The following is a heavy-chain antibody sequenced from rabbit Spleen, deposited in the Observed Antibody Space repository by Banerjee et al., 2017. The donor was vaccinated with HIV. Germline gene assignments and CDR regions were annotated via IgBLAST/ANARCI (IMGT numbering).Heavy chain of an antibody. D-gene: IGHD1-1*01. J-gene: IGHJ6*01. CDR1: GFSFSSSYH. Sequence: QSLEESGGDLVKPGASLILTCTASGFSFSSSYHMCWVRQAPGKGLEWIGCIYAGSSGTTYYASWAKGRFTISKTSSTTVTLQMTSLTAADTATYFCARDTSSSFSSYGMDLWGPGTLVTVS. CDR3: ARDTSSSFSSYGMDL. V-gene: IGHV1S40*01. CDR2: IYAGSSGTT.